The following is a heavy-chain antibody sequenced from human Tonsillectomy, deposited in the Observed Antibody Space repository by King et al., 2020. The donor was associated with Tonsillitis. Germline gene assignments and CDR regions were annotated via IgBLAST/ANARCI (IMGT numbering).Heavy chain of an antibody. D-gene: IGHD3-22*01. CDR1: GFSLSTSGMC. CDR3: ARRAYYYVSSGFDY. Sequence: TLKESGPALVKPTQTLTLTCTFSGFSLSTSGMCVSWIRQPPGKALEWLALIDWDDDKYYSTSLKTRLTISKDTSKNQVVLTMTNMDPVDTATYYCARRAYYYVSSGFDYWGQGTLVTVSS. J-gene: IGHJ4*02. CDR2: IDWDDDK. V-gene: IGHV2-70*01.